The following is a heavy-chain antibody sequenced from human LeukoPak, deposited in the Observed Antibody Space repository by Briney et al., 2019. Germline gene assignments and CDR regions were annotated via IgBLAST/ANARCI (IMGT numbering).Heavy chain of an antibody. J-gene: IGHJ2*01. D-gene: IGHD3-10*01. CDR2: ISSNGGST. V-gene: IGHV3-64*02. Sequence: PGGSLRLSCAASGFTFSSYAMHWVRQAPGKGLEYVSAISSNGGSTYYADSVKGRFTISRDNSKNTLYLQMGGLRAEDTAVYYFARDAWGSGSYYDVWGRGTLVTVSS. CDR1: GFTFSSYA. CDR3: ARDAWGSGSYYDV.